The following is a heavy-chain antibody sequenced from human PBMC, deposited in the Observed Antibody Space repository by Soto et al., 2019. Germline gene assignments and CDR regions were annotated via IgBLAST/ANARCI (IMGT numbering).Heavy chain of an antibody. CDR1: GFSLTTSGVG. CDR2: IYWDDDK. D-gene: IGHD3-3*01. J-gene: IGHJ4*02. Sequence: QITLNESGPTQVKPRQTLTLPCTFSGFSLTTSGVGVGWIRQSPGRAPQWLALIYWDDDKRYSPSLKSTLTITKDSSKNQVVLTMADLDPAATATYYCAHRVLRTVFGLVTTTAIYFDFWGQGTPVAVSS. V-gene: IGHV2-5*02. CDR3: AHRVLRTVFGLVTTTAIYFDF.